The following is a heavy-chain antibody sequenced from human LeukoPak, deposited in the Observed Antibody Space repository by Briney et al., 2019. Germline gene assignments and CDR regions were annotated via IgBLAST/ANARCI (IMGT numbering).Heavy chain of an antibody. Sequence: GGSLRLSCAASGVTFSSYGMHWVRQAPGKGLEWVAVIWYDGSNKYYADSVKGRFTISRDNSKNTLYLQMNSLRAEDTAVYYCARGAGYNYPYYFDYWGQGTLVTVSS. CDR2: IWYDGSNK. V-gene: IGHV3-33*01. CDR3: ARGAGYNYPYYFDY. J-gene: IGHJ4*02. CDR1: GVTFSSYG. D-gene: IGHD5-24*01.